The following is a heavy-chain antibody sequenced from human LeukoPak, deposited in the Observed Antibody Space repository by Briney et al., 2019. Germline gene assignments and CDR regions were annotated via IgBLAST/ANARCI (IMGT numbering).Heavy chain of an antibody. V-gene: IGHV3-15*01. Sequence: GGSLRLSCAASGFTFSNAWMSCVRQAPGKGLEWVGRIKSKTDGGTTDYAAPVKGRFTISRDDSKNTLYLQMNSLKTEDTAVYYCTTQGTSGAGRVDYWGQGTLVTVSS. J-gene: IGHJ4*02. CDR3: TTQGTSGAGRVDY. CDR2: IKSKTDGGTT. D-gene: IGHD1-26*01. CDR1: GFTFSNAW.